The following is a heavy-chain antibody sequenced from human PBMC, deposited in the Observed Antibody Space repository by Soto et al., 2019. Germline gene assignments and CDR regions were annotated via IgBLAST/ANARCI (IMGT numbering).Heavy chain of an antibody. CDR2: IKQDGGEK. CDR1: GFTFSTYW. CDR3: ARDNYDY. Sequence: EVQLVECEGGLVQPGRSLRLSCAASGFTFSTYWMTWVHQAPGKGLEWVANIKQDGGEKYYVDSVKGRFTISRDNAKNSLYLQMTSLSAEDTAVYYCARDNYDYWGQGTLVTVSS. V-gene: IGHV3-7*01. J-gene: IGHJ4*02. D-gene: IGHD3-10*01.